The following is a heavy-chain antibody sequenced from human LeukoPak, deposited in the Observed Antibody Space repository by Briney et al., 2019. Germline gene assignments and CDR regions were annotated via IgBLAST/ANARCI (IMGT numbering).Heavy chain of an antibody. D-gene: IGHD2-2*01. Sequence: SETLSLTCAVYGGSFSGYYWSWIRQPPGKGLEWIGEINHSGSTNYNPSLKSRVTISVDTSKNQFSLKLSSVTAADTAVYYCARHRYGVVPAALYYFDYWGQGTLVTVSS. CDR1: GGSFSGYY. V-gene: IGHV4-34*01. J-gene: IGHJ4*02. CDR2: INHSGST. CDR3: ARHRYGVVPAALYYFDY.